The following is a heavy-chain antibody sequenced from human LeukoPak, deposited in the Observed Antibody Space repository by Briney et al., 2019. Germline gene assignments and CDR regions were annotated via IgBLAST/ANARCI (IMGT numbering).Heavy chain of an antibody. J-gene: IGHJ5*02. CDR2: IYYSGSI. V-gene: IGHV4-59*01. CDR3: ARTFFTETWFDP. Sequence: SETLSLTCSVSGGSINSYYWSWIRQPSGKGLEWIGYIYYSGSIKYNPSLKSRVTMSVDTSKNQFSLKLSSVTAADTAVYYCARTFFTETWFDPWGQGTLVTVSS. CDR1: GGSINSYY. D-gene: IGHD2/OR15-2a*01.